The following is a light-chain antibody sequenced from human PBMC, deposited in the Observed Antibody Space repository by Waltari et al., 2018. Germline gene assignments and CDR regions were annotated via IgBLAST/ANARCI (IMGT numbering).Light chain of an antibody. Sequence: DVGMTQSPLSLSVTLEQPASISCKSSQSLVHSDGKTYLNWFHQRPGQSPRRLIYKISNRESGVPDRFSGSGSGTEFTLTINRVEAEDVGVYYCMQTTHWPRTFGQGTKLEIK. CDR1: QSLVHSDGKTY. CDR3: MQTTHWPRT. CDR2: KIS. V-gene: IGKV2-30*02. J-gene: IGKJ2*01.